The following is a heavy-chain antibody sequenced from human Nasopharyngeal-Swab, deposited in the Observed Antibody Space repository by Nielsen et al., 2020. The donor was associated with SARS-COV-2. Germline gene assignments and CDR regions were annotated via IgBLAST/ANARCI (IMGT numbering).Heavy chain of an antibody. J-gene: IGHJ5*02. CDR2: IYYSGST. Sequence: WIRQPPGKGLEWIGYIYYSGSTNYNPSLKSRVTISVDTSKNQFSLKLSSVTAADTAVYYCVREKTHYDSSGYYYLWFDPWGQGTLVTVSS. CDR3: VREKTHYDSSGYYYLWFDP. D-gene: IGHD3-22*01. V-gene: IGHV4-59*01.